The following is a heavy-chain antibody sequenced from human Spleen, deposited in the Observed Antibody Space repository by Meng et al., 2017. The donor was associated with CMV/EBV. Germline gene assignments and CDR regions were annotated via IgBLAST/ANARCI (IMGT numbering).Heavy chain of an antibody. D-gene: IGHD3-3*01. J-gene: IGHJ6*02. V-gene: IGHV1-8*03. CDR3: ARGGDTYYDFWSDARIYGMDV. CDR2: MNPNSGNT. Sequence: ASVKVSCKASGGTFSTYTITWVRQAPGQGLEWMGWMNPNSGNTGYAQKFQGRVTITRNTSINTAYMELSSLRSEDTAVYYCARGGDTYYDFWSDARIYGMDVWGQGTTVTVSS. CDR1: GGTFSTYT.